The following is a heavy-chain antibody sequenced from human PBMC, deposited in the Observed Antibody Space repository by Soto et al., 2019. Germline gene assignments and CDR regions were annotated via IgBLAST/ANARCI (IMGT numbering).Heavy chain of an antibody. Sequence: ASVKVSCKASGHTFTSYAMHWVRQAPGQRLEWMGWINAGNGNTKYSQKFQGRVTITRDTSASTAYMELSSLRSEDTAVYYCARGPRTAMVNYDAFDIWGQGTMVTVSS. V-gene: IGHV1-3*01. CDR1: GHTFTSYA. CDR3: ARGPRTAMVNYDAFDI. D-gene: IGHD5-18*01. CDR2: INAGNGNT. J-gene: IGHJ3*02.